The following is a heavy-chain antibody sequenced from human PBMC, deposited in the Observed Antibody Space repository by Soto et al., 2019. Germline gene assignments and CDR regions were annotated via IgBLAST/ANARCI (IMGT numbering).Heavy chain of an antibody. Sequence: ASVKLSCKASGYTFTSYAMHWVRQAPGQGLEWMGIINTSGGSTSYAQKFQGRVTMTRDTSTSTVYMELSSLRSEDTAVYYCARAGSLSWFGDYYWGQGTLVTVSS. J-gene: IGHJ4*02. CDR1: GYTFTSYA. CDR2: INTSGGST. CDR3: ARAGSLSWFGDYY. D-gene: IGHD3-10*01. V-gene: IGHV1-46*03.